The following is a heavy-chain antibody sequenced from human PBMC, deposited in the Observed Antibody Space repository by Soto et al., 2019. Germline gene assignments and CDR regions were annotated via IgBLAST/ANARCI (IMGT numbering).Heavy chain of an antibody. CDR1: GGSFSGYY. CDR2: INHSGST. J-gene: IGHJ4*02. V-gene: IGHV4-34*01. D-gene: IGHD1-1*01. CDR3: ARGHGIWNS. Sequence: SETLSLTCAVYGGSFSGYYWSWIRQPPGKGLEWIGEINHSGSTNYNPSLKSRVTISVDTSKNQFSLKLSSLTAADTAVYYCARGHGIWNSWGQGTLVTVSS.